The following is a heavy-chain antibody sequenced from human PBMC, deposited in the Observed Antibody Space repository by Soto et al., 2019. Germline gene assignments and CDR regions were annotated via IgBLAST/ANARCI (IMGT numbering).Heavy chain of an antibody. CDR1: GVTFSCYS. D-gene: IGHD5-12*01. CDR2: IIPIFGTA. Sequence: ASVKVSCKASGVTFSCYSISWVRQAPGQGLEWMGGIIPIFGTANYAQKFQGRVTITADKSTSTAYMELSSLRSEDTAVYYCASAYSGYDYAYDYWGQGTLVTVSS. CDR3: ASAYSGYDYAYDY. V-gene: IGHV1-69*06. J-gene: IGHJ4*02.